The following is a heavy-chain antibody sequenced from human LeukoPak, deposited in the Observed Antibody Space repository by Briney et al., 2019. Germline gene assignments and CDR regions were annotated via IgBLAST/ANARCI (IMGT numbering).Heavy chain of an antibody. CDR2: IFSGGST. D-gene: IGHD6-19*01. J-gene: IGHJ4*02. CDR1: GFTVSSNY. Sequence: GGSLRLSCVASGFTVSSNYMSWVRQAPGKGLEWVSAIFSGGSTFYSDSVTGRFTISRDNSKNTVYLEMNSLRAEDTAVYYCARDLKTSGWYGDFDYWGQGTLVTVSS. CDR3: ARDLKTSGWYGDFDY. V-gene: IGHV3-53*01.